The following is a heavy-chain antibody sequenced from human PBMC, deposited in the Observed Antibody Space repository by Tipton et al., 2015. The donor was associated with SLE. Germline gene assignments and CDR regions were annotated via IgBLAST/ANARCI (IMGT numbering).Heavy chain of an antibody. D-gene: IGHD5-24*01. Sequence: TLSLTCIVSRYSISSGYYWGWMRQAPGKELEWIGSFYHSANTYYNPSLTSRATISADTSKNQFSLRLTSVTAADTALYYCGRARVGMGYVFDVRGQGTTVTVSS. CDR2: FYHSANT. CDR1: RYSISSGYY. CDR3: GRARVGMGYVFDV. V-gene: IGHV4-38-2*02. J-gene: IGHJ3*01.